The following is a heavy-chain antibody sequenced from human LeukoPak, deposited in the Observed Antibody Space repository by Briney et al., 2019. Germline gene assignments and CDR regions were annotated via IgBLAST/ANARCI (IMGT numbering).Heavy chain of an antibody. CDR1: GFTFSSYG. Sequence: PEGSLRLSCAASGFTFSSYGMHWVRQAPGKGLEWVAVIWCDGSNKYYADSVKGRFTISRDNSKNTLYLQMNSLRAEDTAVYYCAKDTEDTYYYDSSGYPGVYWGQGTLVTVSS. V-gene: IGHV3-33*06. CDR2: IWCDGSNK. J-gene: IGHJ4*02. D-gene: IGHD3-22*01. CDR3: AKDTEDTYYYDSSGYPGVY.